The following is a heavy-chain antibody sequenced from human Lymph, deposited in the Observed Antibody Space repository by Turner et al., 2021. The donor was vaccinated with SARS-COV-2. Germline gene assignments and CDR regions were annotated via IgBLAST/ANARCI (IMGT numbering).Heavy chain of an antibody. CDR2: ISGDGGST. CDR3: AKEGLSGRRLQFVPYFAY. V-gene: IGHV3-43*02. J-gene: IGHJ4*02. CDR1: GFTFDDYA. D-gene: IGHD5-12*01. Sequence: EVQLVESGGGVVQPGGSLRLSCADSGFTFDDYAMHWVRQAPGKGLEWVSLISGDGGSTYYADSVKGRFTISRDDSKNSLYLQINSLRTEDTALYYCAKEGLSGRRLQFVPYFAYWGQGTLVSVSS.